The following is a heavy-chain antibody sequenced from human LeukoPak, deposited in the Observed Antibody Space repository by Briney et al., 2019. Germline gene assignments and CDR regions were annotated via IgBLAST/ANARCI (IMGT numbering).Heavy chain of an antibody. CDR3: ARTGLDAFDI. J-gene: IGHJ3*02. CDR1: GGSISSYY. D-gene: IGHD1-1*01. Sequence: SETLSLTCTVSGGSISSYYWSWIRQPPGKGLEWIGYIYYSGSTNYNPSLKSRVTISVDTSKNQFSLKLSSVTAEDTAVYYCARTGLDAFDIWGQGTMVTVSS. CDR2: IYYSGST. V-gene: IGHV4-59*01.